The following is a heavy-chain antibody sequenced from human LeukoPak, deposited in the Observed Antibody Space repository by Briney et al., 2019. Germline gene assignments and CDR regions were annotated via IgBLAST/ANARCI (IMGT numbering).Heavy chain of an antibody. J-gene: IGHJ5*02. CDR1: GFTFSSYW. Sequence: GGSLRLSCAVYGFTFSSYWMHWVRQAPGKGLMWVSHINNDGSNTRYADSVKGRFTTSRDNAKNTLYLQMKSLRGEDTAVYYARSGGTGFDPGGQGTLVTVSS. CDR3: RSGGTGFDP. V-gene: IGHV3-74*01. D-gene: IGHD3/OR15-3a*01. CDR2: INNDGSNT.